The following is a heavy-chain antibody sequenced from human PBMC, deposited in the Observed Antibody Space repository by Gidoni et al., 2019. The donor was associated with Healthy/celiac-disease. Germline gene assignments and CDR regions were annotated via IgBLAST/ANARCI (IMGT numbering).Heavy chain of an antibody. J-gene: IGHJ3*02. CDR1: GGTFSSYA. D-gene: IGHD6-13*01. CDR2: IIPIFDTT. V-gene: IGHV1-69*01. Sequence: QVQLVQSGAAVKTPGSSVKVSCQASGGTFSSYALSWVRQAPGHGLEWMGGIIPIFDTTNYAQTFQGRVTITADESTGTAYMDLSSLRSEDTAVYYCARGLVAARSDTFDIWGQGTMVTVSS. CDR3: ARGLVAARSDTFDI.